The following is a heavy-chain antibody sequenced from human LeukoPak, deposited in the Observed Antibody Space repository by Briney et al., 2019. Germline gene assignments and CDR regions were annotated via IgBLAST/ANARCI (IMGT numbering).Heavy chain of an antibody. J-gene: IGHJ4*02. CDR3: ARDYSGSEYFFDY. CDR2: ISGTGSSK. Sequence: GGSLRLSCVTSGFTFSNYYMTWIRQAPGKGLEWVSYISGTGSSKYYADSVKGRFTISRDNAKNSLYLQMSSLRAEDTATYYCARDYSGSEYFFDYWGQGSLVTVSS. V-gene: IGHV3-11*01. CDR1: GFTFSNYY. D-gene: IGHD1-26*01.